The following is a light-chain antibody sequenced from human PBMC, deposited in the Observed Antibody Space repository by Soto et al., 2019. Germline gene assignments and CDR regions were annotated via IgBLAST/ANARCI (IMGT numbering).Light chain of an antibody. CDR1: SSDVGGHNY. V-gene: IGLV2-14*01. J-gene: IGLJ1*01. CDR3: SSYSSSSTLRV. CDR2: EVT. Sequence: QSALTQPASVSGSPGQSITISCTGTSSDVGGHNYVSWYQHHPGKAPKVMIYEVTNRPSGVSNRFSGSKSGNTASLTISGLQAEDEADYYCSSYSSSSTLRVFGTGTKLTVL.